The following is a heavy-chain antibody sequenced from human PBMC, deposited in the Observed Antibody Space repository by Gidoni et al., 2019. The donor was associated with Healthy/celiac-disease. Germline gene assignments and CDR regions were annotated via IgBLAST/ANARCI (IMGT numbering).Heavy chain of an antibody. CDR1: GFTFDDYA. J-gene: IGHJ6*02. Sequence: EVQLVESGGGLVQPVRSLRLSCAASGFTFDDYAMHWVRQAPGKGLEWVSGISWNSGSIGYADSVKGRFTISRDNAKNSLYLQMNSLRAEDTALYYCAKDNYYGSGSSTGYYGMDVWGQGTTVTVSS. CDR3: AKDNYYGSGSSTGYYGMDV. V-gene: IGHV3-9*01. CDR2: ISWNSGSI. D-gene: IGHD3-10*01.